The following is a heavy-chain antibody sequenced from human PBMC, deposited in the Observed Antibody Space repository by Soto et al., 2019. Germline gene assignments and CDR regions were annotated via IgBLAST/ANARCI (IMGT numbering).Heavy chain of an antibody. J-gene: IGHJ3*01. CDR2: INSDGSST. CDR3: ASGYFASGRYYVFDF. D-gene: IGHD3-10*01. Sequence: GSLRLSCAASGFTFRLSWMHLARQDPGKGPLWASRINSDGSSTEYADSVKGRLTISRDNAKNTLYLQMSSLRAEDTAVYYFASGYFASGRYYVFDFWGQGTMVTVTS. CDR1: GFTFRLSW. V-gene: IGHV3-74*03.